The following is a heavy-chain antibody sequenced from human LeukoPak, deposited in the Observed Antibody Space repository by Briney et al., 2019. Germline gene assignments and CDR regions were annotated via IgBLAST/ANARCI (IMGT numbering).Heavy chain of an antibody. CDR1: GLAFSAYK. Sequence: AGGSMRLSCAASGLAFSAYKMHWVRQARRKGLVWVSRISTDGYTTDYADFVQGRFTASRDNTKNTWSLEMNSLRAEDTAVYYCVVGGSPGYWGQGTLVTVSS. CDR3: VVGGSPGY. CDR2: ISTDGYTT. D-gene: IGHD2-15*01. V-gene: IGHV3-74*01. J-gene: IGHJ4*02.